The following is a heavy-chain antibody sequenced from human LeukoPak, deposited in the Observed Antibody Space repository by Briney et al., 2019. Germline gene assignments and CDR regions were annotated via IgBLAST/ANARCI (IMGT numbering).Heavy chain of an antibody. Sequence: GESLKISCKGSGYSFTSYWIGWVRQMPGKGLEWMGIIYPGDSDTRYSPSFQGQVTISADKSISTAYLQWSSLKASDTAMYYCARHRPDDSSGYYYSERYYYYMDVWGKGTTVTVSS. CDR3: ARHRPDDSSGYYYSERYYYYMDV. J-gene: IGHJ6*03. CDR2: IYPGDSDT. V-gene: IGHV5-51*01. D-gene: IGHD3-22*01. CDR1: GYSFTSYW.